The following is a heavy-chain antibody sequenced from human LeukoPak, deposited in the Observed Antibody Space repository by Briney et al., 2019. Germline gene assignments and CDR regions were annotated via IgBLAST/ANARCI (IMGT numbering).Heavy chain of an antibody. CDR1: GGSISSGDYY. CDR3: ARVTPLKVGVISNVGVVNSPAGGNSSVMAV. Sequence: SGTLSLTCTVSGGSISSGDYYWSWIRQPPGKGLEWIGYIYYSGSTYYNPSLKSRVTISVDTSKNQFSLKLSSVTAADTAVYYVARVTPLKVGVISNVGVVNSPAGGNSSVMAVWGKGTT. J-gene: IGHJ6*04. CDR2: IYYSGST. D-gene: IGHD3-3*01. V-gene: IGHV4-30-4*01.